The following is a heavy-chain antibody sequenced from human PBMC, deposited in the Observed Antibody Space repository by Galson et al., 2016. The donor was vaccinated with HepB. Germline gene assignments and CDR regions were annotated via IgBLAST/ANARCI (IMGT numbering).Heavy chain of an antibody. J-gene: IGHJ4*02. Sequence: SLRLSCAASGFTFSTYSMHWARQAPGKGLEWVAVMPYDGRDKHYADSVKGRFTISRDNSKNTLYLQMNSLRAEDTAVYYCARKEGYTSGWYRNTLDYWGQGTLVTVSS. CDR3: ARKEGYTSGWYRNTLDY. CDR2: MPYDGRDK. D-gene: IGHD6-19*01. CDR1: GFTFSTYS. V-gene: IGHV3-30*04.